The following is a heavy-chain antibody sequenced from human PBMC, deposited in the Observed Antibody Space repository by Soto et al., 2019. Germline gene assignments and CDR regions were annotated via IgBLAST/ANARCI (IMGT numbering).Heavy chain of an antibody. D-gene: IGHD6-19*01. Sequence: PSETLSLTCAVSGGSFRGFYWGWIRQPPGKGLEWIGSIYYSGSTYYNPSLKSRVTISVDTSKNQFSLKLSSVTAADTAVHYCARHSQWLDYWGQGALVTVSS. CDR1: GGSFRGFY. CDR3: ARHSQWLDY. CDR2: IYYSGST. V-gene: IGHV4-39*01. J-gene: IGHJ4*02.